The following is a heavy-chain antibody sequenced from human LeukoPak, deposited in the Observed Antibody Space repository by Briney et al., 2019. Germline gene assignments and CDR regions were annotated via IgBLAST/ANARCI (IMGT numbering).Heavy chain of an antibody. Sequence: PGGSLRLSCAASGFTFSNYWMSWVRQAPGKGLEWVVNIQQEGSETYYVDSVKGRFTISRDNAKNSLYLQMNSLRAEDTAVYYCARDKVVGATYFDFWGHGTLVTVST. D-gene: IGHD1-26*01. V-gene: IGHV3-7*01. J-gene: IGHJ4*01. CDR2: IQQEGSET. CDR1: GFTFSNYW. CDR3: ARDKVVGATYFDF.